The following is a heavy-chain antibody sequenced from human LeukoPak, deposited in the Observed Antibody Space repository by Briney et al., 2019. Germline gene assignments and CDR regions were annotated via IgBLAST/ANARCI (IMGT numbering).Heavy chain of an antibody. CDR1: GGSFSGFR. J-gene: IGHJ5*02. V-gene: IGHV4-34*01. CDR3: ARGPHYYYDSSGQDNWFDP. D-gene: IGHD3-22*01. CDR2: INHSGGT. Sequence: PSETLSLTCAVSGGSFSGFRWHWIRQPPGKGPEWIGEINHSGGTTYNPSLKSRVTISVDTSKNQFSLKLSSVTAADTAVYYCARGPHYYYDSSGQDNWFDPWGQGTLVTVSS.